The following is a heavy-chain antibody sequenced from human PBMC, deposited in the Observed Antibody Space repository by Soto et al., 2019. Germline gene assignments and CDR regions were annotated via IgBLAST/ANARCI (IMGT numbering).Heavy chain of an antibody. J-gene: IGHJ6*02. V-gene: IGHV1-69*13. D-gene: IGHD4-17*01. CDR3: ARDNYGDYLNYYCYRMYV. Sequence: GASVKVSCKASGGTFSGYTLSWVRQAPGQGLEWMGGIIPIFGTVNYAQKFQGRVTITADESTSTAYMEVSSLRSEDTAVYYCARDNYGDYLNYYCYRMYVWAQGTTVPVSS. CDR1: GGTFSGYT. CDR2: IIPIFGTV.